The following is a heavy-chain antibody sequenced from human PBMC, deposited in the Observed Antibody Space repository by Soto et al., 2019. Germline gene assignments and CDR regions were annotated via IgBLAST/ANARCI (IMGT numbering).Heavy chain of an antibody. Sequence: PSQTLSLTCAISGDSVPSNSAAWNWIRQSPSRGLEWLGRTYYRSKWYNDYAVSVKSRITINPDTSKNQFSLQLNSVTPEDTAVYYCASTLTTVTPTAFDIWGQGTMVTVSS. CDR3: ASTLTTVTPTAFDI. J-gene: IGHJ3*02. CDR1: GDSVPSNSAA. CDR2: TYYRSKWYN. D-gene: IGHD4-17*01. V-gene: IGHV6-1*01.